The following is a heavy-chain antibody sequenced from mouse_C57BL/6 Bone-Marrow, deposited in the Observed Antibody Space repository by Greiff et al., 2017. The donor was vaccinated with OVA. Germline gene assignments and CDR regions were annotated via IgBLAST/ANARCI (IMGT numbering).Heavy chain of an antibody. CDR3: ARRGSHWYFDV. V-gene: IGHV1-81*01. CDR1: GYTFTSYG. CDR2: IYPRSGNT. Sequence: VKLMESGAELARPGASVKLSCKASGYTFTSYGISWVKQRTGQGLEWIGEIYPRSGNTYYNEKFKGKATLTADKSSSTAYMELRSLTSEDSAVYFCARRGSHWYFDVWGTGTTVTVSS. J-gene: IGHJ1*03.